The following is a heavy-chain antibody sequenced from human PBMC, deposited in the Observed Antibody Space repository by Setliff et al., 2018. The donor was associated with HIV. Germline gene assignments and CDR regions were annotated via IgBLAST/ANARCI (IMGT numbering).Heavy chain of an antibody. D-gene: IGHD3-10*01. Sequence: GGSLRLSCAASGFTFDDYAMHWVRQAPGKALEWVSVISWSGSNTHYADSVKGRFTLSRDNTKNSLFLQMSSLRDEDTAVYYCAKVFFFGVDAFDIWGQGTMVTVSS. V-gene: IGHV3-43D*04. CDR1: GFTFDDYA. CDR3: AKVFFFGVDAFDI. J-gene: IGHJ3*02. CDR2: ISWSGSNT.